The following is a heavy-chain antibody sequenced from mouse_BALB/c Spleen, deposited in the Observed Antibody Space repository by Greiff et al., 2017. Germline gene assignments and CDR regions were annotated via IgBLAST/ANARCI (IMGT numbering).Heavy chain of an antibody. J-gene: IGHJ4*01. CDR3: ARRGGEDY. V-gene: IGHV5-6*01. Sequence: EVHLVESGGDLVKPGGSLKLSCAASGFTFSSYGMSWVRQTPDKRLEWVATISSGGSYTYYPDSVKGRFTISRDNAKNTLYLQMSSLKSEDTAMYYWARRGGEDYWGQGTSVTVSS. CDR1: GFTFSSYG. CDR2: ISSGGSYT.